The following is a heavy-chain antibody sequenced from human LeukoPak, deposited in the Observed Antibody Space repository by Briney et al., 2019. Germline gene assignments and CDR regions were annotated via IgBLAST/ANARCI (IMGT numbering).Heavy chain of an antibody. CDR2: IYYSGGT. CDR1: GGSISSGDYY. D-gene: IGHD6-13*01. Sequence: PSQTLSLTCTVSGGSISSGDYYWSWIRQPPGKGLEWIGYIYYSGGTYYNPSLKSRVTISVDTSKNQFSLKLSSVTAADTAVYYCARDVGIAAAGPFDYWGQGTLVTVSS. CDR3: ARDVGIAAAGPFDY. V-gene: IGHV4-30-4*01. J-gene: IGHJ4*02.